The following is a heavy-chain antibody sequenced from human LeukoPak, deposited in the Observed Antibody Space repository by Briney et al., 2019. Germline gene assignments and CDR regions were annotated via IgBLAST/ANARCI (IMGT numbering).Heavy chain of an antibody. J-gene: IGHJ6*03. Sequence: GGSLPLSCVSSGFTYSSYSMNRVRQAPAKGLVWVSSISSSSSYIYYADSVKGRFTISRDNAKNSLYLQMNSLTAEDTAVYYCARAEILRFLEWTNYYYYYYMDVWGKGTTVTVSS. CDR1: GFTYSSYS. V-gene: IGHV3-21*01. D-gene: IGHD3-3*01. CDR2: ISSSSSYI. CDR3: ARAEILRFLEWTNYYYYYYMDV.